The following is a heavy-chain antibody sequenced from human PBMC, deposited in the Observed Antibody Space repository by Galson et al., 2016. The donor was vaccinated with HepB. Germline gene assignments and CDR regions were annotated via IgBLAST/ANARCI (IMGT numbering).Heavy chain of an antibody. Sequence: SLRLSCAASGFTFSNSGVNWVRQAPGKGLQWVSYISSALSPIYYADSVMGRFSISRDNANKTLYLEMNSLRAEDTAVYYCARVARGNFRKESVHFDYWGQGSRVTVAS. D-gene: IGHD1-26*01. CDR2: ISSALSPI. CDR1: GFTFSNSG. J-gene: IGHJ4*02. CDR3: ARVARGNFRKESVHFDY. V-gene: IGHV3-48*04.